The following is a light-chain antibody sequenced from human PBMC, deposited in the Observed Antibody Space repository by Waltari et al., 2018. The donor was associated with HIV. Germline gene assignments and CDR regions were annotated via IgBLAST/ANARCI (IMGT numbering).Light chain of an antibody. J-gene: IGLJ3*02. CDR3: AAWDHSLSRPV. CDR1: SSNIGSNY. V-gene: IGLV1-47*01. Sequence: QSVLTQPPSASGTPGQRVTISCSGSSSNIGSNYVNWYRHLPGTAPELLMYRTNHRPAGVPDRFSASNSGTSASLAITGPQSEDEAHYYCAAWDHSLSRPVFGGGTVLTGL. CDR2: RTN.